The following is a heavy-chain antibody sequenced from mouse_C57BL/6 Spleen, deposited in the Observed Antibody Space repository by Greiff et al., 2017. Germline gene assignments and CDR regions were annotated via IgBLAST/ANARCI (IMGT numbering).Heavy chain of an antibody. V-gene: IGHV1-54*01. D-gene: IGHD1-1*01. Sequence: VQLQQSGAELVRPGTSVKVSCKASGYAFTNYLIEWVKQRPGQGLEWIGVINPGGGGTNYNEKFKGKATLTADKSSSTAYMQLSSLTSEDSAVYFGARRYGSGYDWYFDVWGTGTTVTVSS. J-gene: IGHJ1*03. CDR3: ARRYGSGYDWYFDV. CDR2: INPGGGGT. CDR1: GYAFTNYL.